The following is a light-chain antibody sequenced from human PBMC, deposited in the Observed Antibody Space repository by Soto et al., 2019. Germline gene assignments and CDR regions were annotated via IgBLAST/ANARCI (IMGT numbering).Light chain of an antibody. CDR1: QSVTSNK. J-gene: IGKJ1*01. CDR3: QHYGNSLWT. V-gene: IGKV3-20*01. CDR2: GAS. Sequence: EIVLTQSPGTLSLSPGERATLSCRASQSVTSNKLVWYQQKPGQAPRLLIYGASNRATGIPDRFSGSGSGTDVTLTISRVEPEDSAVYYCQHYGNSLWTFGQGTKVEIK.